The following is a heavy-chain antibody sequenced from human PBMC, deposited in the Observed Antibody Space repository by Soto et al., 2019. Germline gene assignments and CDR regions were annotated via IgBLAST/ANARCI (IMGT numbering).Heavy chain of an antibody. D-gene: IGHD5-18*01. CDR1: GFTFSRYE. Sequence: PGGSLRLSCAASGFTFSRYEMNWVRQAPGKGLEWVSFTSSSGNIMYYADSVKGRFAVSRDNAKNSLYLQMNSLRAEDTAVYYCARARGGHSYGYAFDYWGQGTLVTVSS. V-gene: IGHV3-48*03. J-gene: IGHJ4*02. CDR3: ARARGGHSYGYAFDY. CDR2: TSSSGNIM.